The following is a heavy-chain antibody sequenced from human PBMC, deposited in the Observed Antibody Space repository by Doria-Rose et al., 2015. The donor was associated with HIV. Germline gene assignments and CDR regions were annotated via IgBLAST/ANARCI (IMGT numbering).Heavy chain of an antibody. CDR3: ATGVTLDY. J-gene: IGHJ4*02. V-gene: IGHV3-21*01. CDR2: ISSTSAYI. CDR1: GFTFSSHR. D-gene: IGHD3-10*01. Sequence: VQLVQSGGGLVRPGGSLRLSCATSGFTFSSHRINWVCQAPGQGLEWVSSISSTSAYINYADSVRGRFTISRDNGRNSLYLQMDSLRAEDTAIYYCATGVTLDYWGQGTLVTVSS.